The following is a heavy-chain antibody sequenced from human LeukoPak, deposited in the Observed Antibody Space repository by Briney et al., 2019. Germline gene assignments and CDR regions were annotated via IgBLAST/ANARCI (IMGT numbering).Heavy chain of an antibody. CDR3: AGGSLEA. CDR1: GFIFSNCW. Sequence: GGSLRLSCETSGFIFSNCWMTWVRQAPGKGLEWVSYISTSGSTIYYADSVKGRFTISRDNAKKSLYLQMNSLRAEDTAVYYCAGGSLEAWGQGTLVTVS. V-gene: IGHV3-11*01. D-gene: IGHD3-10*01. J-gene: IGHJ4*02. CDR2: ISTSGSTI.